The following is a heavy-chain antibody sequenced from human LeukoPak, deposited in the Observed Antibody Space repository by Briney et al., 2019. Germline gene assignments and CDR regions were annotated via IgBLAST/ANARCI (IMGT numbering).Heavy chain of an antibody. CDR2: INYSGST. D-gene: IGHD6-13*01. Sequence: SETLSLTCTVSGGSIRSYYWSWIRQSPGKGLEWIGYINYSGSTNYNPSLKSRVTISVDTSKNQFSLKLSSVTAADTAVYYCAGLYSSSWDRRGSWFDPWGQGTLVTVSS. J-gene: IGHJ5*02. V-gene: IGHV4-59*01. CDR3: AGLYSSSWDRRGSWFDP. CDR1: GGSIRSYY.